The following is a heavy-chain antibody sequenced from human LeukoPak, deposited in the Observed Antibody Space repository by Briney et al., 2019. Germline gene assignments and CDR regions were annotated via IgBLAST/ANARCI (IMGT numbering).Heavy chain of an antibody. CDR3: ARFGYCSSTSCSQSYYYYMDV. CDR2: ISSSSSYI. D-gene: IGHD2-2*01. V-gene: IGHV3-21*01. J-gene: IGHJ6*03. Sequence: PGGSLRLSCAASGFTFSSYSMYWVRQAPGKGLEWVSSISSSSSYIYYADSVKGRFTISRDNAKNSLYLQMNSLRAEDTAVYYCARFGYCSSTSCSQSYYYYMDVWGKGTTVTVSS. CDR1: GFTFSSYS.